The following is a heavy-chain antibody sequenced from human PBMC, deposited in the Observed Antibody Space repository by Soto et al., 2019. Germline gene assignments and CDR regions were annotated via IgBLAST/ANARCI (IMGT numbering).Heavy chain of an antibody. CDR2: ISSRGTSI. Sequence: EVQLVESGGGLVQPGESLRLSCAASGFTFSRFEMNWVPQAPGKGLEWVAYISSRGTSILYADSVKGRFSISRDNDNDSVSLLIHNLRVDDTAVYYCARDRGYNTGWYGGALDLWGPGALVTVSS. CDR1: GFTFSRFE. J-gene: IGHJ4*02. D-gene: IGHD6-19*01. CDR3: ARDRGYNTGWYGGALDL. V-gene: IGHV3-48*03.